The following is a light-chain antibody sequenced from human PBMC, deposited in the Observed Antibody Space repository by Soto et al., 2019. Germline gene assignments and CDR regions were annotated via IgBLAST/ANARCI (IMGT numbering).Light chain of an antibody. CDR3: QHYNSYSEA. CDR1: QTISSW. J-gene: IGKJ1*01. Sequence: DIQMPQVPSSLSGPVPARVPLHWRASQTISSWLAWYQQKPGKAPKLLIYKASTLKSGVPSRFSGSGSGTEFTLTISSLQPDDFATYYCQHYNSYSEAFGQGTKVDI. V-gene: IGKV1-5*03. CDR2: KAS.